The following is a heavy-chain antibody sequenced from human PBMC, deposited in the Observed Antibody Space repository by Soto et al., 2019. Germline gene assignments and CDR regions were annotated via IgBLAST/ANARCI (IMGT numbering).Heavy chain of an antibody. V-gene: IGHV4-34*01. CDR3: ARASGQIVAGTLDY. Sequence: QVQLQQWGTGLLKPSETLSLICAVYGESFSGYYWNWIRQSPGKGLEWIGEINHSGSTNYNPSLKSRVIISVDTSKNQFSLKLSSVTAADTAVYYCARASGQIVAGTLDYWGQGILVTVSS. CDR2: INHSGST. D-gene: IGHD6-13*01. CDR1: GESFSGYY. J-gene: IGHJ4*02.